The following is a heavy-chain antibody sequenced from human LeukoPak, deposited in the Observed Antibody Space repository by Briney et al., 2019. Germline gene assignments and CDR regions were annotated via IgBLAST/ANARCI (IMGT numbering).Heavy chain of an antibody. Sequence: PGGSLRLSCAASGFPFSDYYMSWIRQAPGKGLEGVSYIGSSGSTIYYADSVKGRFTISRDNAKNSMYLQMNSLRAEDTAVYYCARGRSVAGTPDCWGQGTLVTVSS. CDR2: IGSSGSTI. D-gene: IGHD6-19*01. V-gene: IGHV3-11*04. J-gene: IGHJ4*02. CDR3: ARGRSVAGTPDC. CDR1: GFPFSDYY.